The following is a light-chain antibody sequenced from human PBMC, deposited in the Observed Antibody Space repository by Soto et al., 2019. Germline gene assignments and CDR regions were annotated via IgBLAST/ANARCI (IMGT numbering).Light chain of an antibody. Sequence: QSVLTQPPSASGTPGQRVTISCSGSSSNIGSNTVNWYQQLPGTAPKHLIYSNNQRPSGVPDRFSGSKSGTSASLAISGLQAEDGADYYCAAWDDSLNGGVFGGGTKLTVL. V-gene: IGLV1-44*01. CDR1: SSNIGSNT. J-gene: IGLJ2*01. CDR2: SNN. CDR3: AAWDDSLNGGV.